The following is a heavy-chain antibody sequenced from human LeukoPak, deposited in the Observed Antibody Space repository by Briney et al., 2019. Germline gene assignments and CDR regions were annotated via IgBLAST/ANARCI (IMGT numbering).Heavy chain of an antibody. CDR2: ISINDGST. CDR3: SKGGWFEY. D-gene: IGHD6-19*01. CDR1: GFTFSTNH. V-gene: IGHV3-23*01. J-gene: IGHJ4*02. Sequence: GGSLRLSCAASGFTFSTNHMSWARQAPGKGLEWVSAISINDGSTYYADSVKGRFTVSRDNSKDTLYLQLNSLRAEDTAVYYCSKGGWFEYWGQGTLVTVSS.